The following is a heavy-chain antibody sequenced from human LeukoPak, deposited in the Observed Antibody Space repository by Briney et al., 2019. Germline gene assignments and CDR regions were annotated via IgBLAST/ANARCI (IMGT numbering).Heavy chain of an antibody. Sequence: GGSLRLSCAASGFTFSSYGMSWVRQAPGKGLEWVSAISGSGGSTYYADSVKGRFTISRDNSKNTLYLQMNSLRAEDTAVYYCAKDWTWYCSSTSCHNFDYWGQGTLVTVSS. D-gene: IGHD2-2*01. V-gene: IGHV3-23*01. J-gene: IGHJ4*02. CDR3: AKDWTWYCSSTSCHNFDY. CDR2: ISGSGGST. CDR1: GFTFSSYG.